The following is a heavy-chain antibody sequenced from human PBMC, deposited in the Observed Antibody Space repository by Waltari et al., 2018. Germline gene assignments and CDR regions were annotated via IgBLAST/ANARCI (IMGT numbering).Heavy chain of an antibody. CDR2: IKLDGSAI. Sequence: EVRLVESGGGLVQPGGSLRLSCAASGFTFSSYWMSWVRQSPGQGVEWVANIKLDGSAIHYGDSVKGRFTISRDNAKNSLYLQMNSLRAEDTAVYYCARASSPCGDDCYSENFDYWGQGTLVTVSS. D-gene: IGHD2-21*02. CDR3: ARASSPCGDDCYSENFDY. CDR1: GFTFSSYW. V-gene: IGHV3-7*03. J-gene: IGHJ4*02.